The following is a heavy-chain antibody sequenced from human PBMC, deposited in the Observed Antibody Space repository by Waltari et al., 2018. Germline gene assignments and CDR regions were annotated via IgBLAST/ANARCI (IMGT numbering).Heavy chain of an antibody. CDR1: RFSRSTNW. CDR3: ARAYD. CDR2: IKEDGSEK. J-gene: IGHJ4*02. D-gene: IGHD2-8*01. V-gene: IGHV3-7*01. Sequence: EVQLVESGGGLVQPGGSLRLSCAASRFSRSTNWMSWVRQAPGKGPEWVASIKEDGSEKYYVDSVKGRFTISRDNAKNSLYLQMNSLRAEDTAVYYCARAYDWGQGTLVTVSS.